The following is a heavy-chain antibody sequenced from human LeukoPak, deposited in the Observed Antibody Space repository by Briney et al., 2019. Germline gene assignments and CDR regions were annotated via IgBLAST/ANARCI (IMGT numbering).Heavy chain of an antibody. CDR3: ARALRTVWGYYFDY. D-gene: IGHD4-17*01. V-gene: IGHV3-11*04. J-gene: IGHJ4*02. CDR1: GFTFSDYY. CDR2: ISSSGSTI. Sequence: GGSLRLSCAASGFTFSDYYMSWIGQAPGKGLDWVSYISSSGSTIYYADSVKGRFTISRDNAKNSLYLLMNSLRAEDTAVYYCARALRTVWGYYFDYWGQGTLVTVSS.